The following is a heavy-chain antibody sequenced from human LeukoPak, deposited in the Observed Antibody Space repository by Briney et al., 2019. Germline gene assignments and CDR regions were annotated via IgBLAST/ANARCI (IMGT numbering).Heavy chain of an antibody. CDR2: ISAYNGNT. V-gene: IGHV1-18*01. J-gene: IGHJ4*02. Sequence: ASVKVSCKASGYTFTSYGISWVRQAPGQGLEWMGWISAYNGNTNYAQKLQGRVTMTTDTSTSTAYMELRSLRSDDTAVYYCARVNYYDSSGSFDYWGQGTLVTVSS. CDR3: ARVNYYDSSGSFDY. CDR1: GYTFTSYG. D-gene: IGHD3-22*01.